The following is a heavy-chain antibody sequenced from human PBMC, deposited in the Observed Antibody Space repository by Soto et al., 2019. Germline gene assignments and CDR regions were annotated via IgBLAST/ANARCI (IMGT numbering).Heavy chain of an antibody. CDR2: ISSTSDTI. V-gene: IGHV3-48*02. Sequence: GGSLRLSCAASVFSLITYGMNWVRQAPGKGLEWISYISSTSDTIFFADSVKGRFAISRDNAKNSLYLQMNRLSDEDTAVYYCARERRSYFFDYWGQGTLVTVSS. J-gene: IGHJ4*02. CDR1: VFSLITYG. CDR3: ARERRSYFFDY.